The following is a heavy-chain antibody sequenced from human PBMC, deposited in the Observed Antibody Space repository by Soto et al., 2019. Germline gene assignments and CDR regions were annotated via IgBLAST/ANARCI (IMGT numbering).Heavy chain of an antibody. Sequence: SETLSLTCTVSGGSISSYYWSWIRQPPGKGLEWIGYIYYSGSTNYNPSLKSRVTISVDTSKNQFSLKLSSVTAADTAVYYCARDLFVVAAADPPNDHAFDIWGQGTMVTVSS. CDR1: GGSISSYY. CDR2: IYYSGST. D-gene: IGHD6-13*01. V-gene: IGHV4-59*01. CDR3: ARDLFVVAAADPPNDHAFDI. J-gene: IGHJ3*02.